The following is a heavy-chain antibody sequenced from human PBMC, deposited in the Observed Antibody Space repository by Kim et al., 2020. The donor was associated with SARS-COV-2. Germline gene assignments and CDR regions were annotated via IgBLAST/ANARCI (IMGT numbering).Heavy chain of an antibody. V-gene: IGHV3-11*01. CDR2: ISSSSGTL. CDR3: ARLSTARDFAMDV. CDR1: GFIFSDFL. Sequence: GGSLRLSCAASGFIFSDFLMTWMRKAPGKGLERVSYISSSSGTLHYADSVRGRFTTSRDNAKKTLYLQMTSLRADDTAVYYCARLSTARDFAMDVWGPGTPVTVSS. J-gene: IGHJ6*02. D-gene: IGHD3-3*01.